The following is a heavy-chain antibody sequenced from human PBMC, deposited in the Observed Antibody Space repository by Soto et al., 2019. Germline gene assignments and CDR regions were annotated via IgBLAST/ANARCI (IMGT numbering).Heavy chain of an antibody. V-gene: IGHV1-69*12. CDR1: GGTFSNYP. J-gene: IGHJ2*01. CDR2: IIPIFGTV. D-gene: IGHD5-12*01. Sequence: QVQLVQSGAEVKKPGSSVKGSCKASGGTFSNYPVSWVRQAPGQGLEWMGGIIPIFGTVNYAQKFQGRLTITADESPSTAYMELSSLRSEDTAVYYCARGNHRWLQLWYFDLWGRGTLVTVSS. CDR3: ARGNHRWLQLWYFDL.